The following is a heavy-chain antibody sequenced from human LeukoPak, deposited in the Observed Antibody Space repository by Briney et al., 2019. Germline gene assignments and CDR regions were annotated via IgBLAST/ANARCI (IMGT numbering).Heavy chain of an antibody. J-gene: IGHJ2*01. D-gene: IGHD6-13*01. CDR1: GGSISSYY. V-gene: IGHV4-59*01. CDR3: ARGEPRIARPGAPPFDL. Sequence: SETLSLTCTVSGGSISSYYWQWIRQPPGNRLEWIGYVYYSGSTDYNPSLKCRVTISVDTSKNQFSLRLTSVTAADTAVYYCARGEPRIARPGAPPFDLWGRGTLVTVSS. CDR2: VYYSGST.